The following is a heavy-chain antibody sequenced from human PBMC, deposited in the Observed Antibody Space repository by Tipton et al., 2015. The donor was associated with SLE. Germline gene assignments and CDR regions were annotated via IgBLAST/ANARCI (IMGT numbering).Heavy chain of an antibody. CDR3: ARHIVVVPEAFDI. CDR1: GVSASSGSYY. CDR2: IYTSGST. D-gene: IGHD2-21*01. J-gene: IGHJ3*02. V-gene: IGHV4-61*09. Sequence: TLSLTCTVSGVSASSGSYYWNWIRQPAGKGLEWIGHIYTSGSTNYNPSLKSRVTISVDTSKNQFSLKLSSVTAADTAVYYCARHIVVVPEAFDIWGQGTMVTVSS.